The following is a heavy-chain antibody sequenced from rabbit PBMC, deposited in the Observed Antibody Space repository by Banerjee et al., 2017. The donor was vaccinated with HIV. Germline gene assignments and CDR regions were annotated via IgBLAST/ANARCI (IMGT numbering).Heavy chain of an antibody. CDR2: IYAGSSGST. Sequence: QEQLVEYGGDLVQPEGSLTLTCKASGLDFSSSYYMCWVRQAPGKGLEWIACIYAGSSGSTYYASWAKGRFTISKTSSTTVTRQMTSLTAADTATYFCARDTGAGSSYYTLYYFNLWGPGTLVTVS. D-gene: IGHD8-1*01. CDR3: ARDTGAGSSYYTLYYFNL. J-gene: IGHJ4*01. V-gene: IGHV1S45*01. CDR1: GLDFSSSYY.